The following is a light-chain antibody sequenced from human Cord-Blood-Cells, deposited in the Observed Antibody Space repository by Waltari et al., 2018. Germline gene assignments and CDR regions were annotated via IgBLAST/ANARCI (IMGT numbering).Light chain of an antibody. CDR1: SSDAGRYNL. Sequence: QRALTQPATVSGSPRQSIPISCTGTSSDAGRYNLLSWYQQHPGKAPKLMIYEGSKRPSGVSNRFSGSKSGNTASLTISGLQAEDEADYYCCSYAGSSTWVFGGGTKLTVL. J-gene: IGLJ3*02. CDR2: EGS. V-gene: IGLV2-23*01. CDR3: CSYAGSSTWV.